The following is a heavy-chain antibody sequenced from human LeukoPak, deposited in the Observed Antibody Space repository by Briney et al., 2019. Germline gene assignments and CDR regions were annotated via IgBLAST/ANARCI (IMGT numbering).Heavy chain of an antibody. J-gene: IGHJ3*02. CDR2: ISSSSSYI. V-gene: IGHV3-21*01. D-gene: IGHD3-22*01. Sequence: GGSLRLSCAASGFTFSSYNIHWVRQAPGKGLEWVSFISSSSSYIYYADSVKGRFTISRDNAKNSLYLQMNSLRAEDTAVYYCARDGGTMIVVVPTSPGGFDIWXXGTMVTVSS. CDR1: GFTFSSYN. CDR3: ARDGGTMIVVVPTSPGGFDI.